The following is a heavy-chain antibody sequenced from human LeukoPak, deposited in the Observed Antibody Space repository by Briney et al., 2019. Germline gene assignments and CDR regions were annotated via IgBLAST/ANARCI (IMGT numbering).Heavy chain of an antibody. CDR3: ASPASRDGYNLGY. D-gene: IGHD5-24*01. CDR1: GFTFSSYS. CDR2: ISSRSSYI. J-gene: IGHJ4*02. V-gene: IGHV3-21*01. Sequence: PGGSLRLSCAASGFTFSSYSMNWVRQAPGKGLEWVSSISSRSSYIYYADSVKGRFTISRDNAKNSLYLQMNSLRAEDTAVYYCASPASRDGYNLGYWGQGTLVTVSS.